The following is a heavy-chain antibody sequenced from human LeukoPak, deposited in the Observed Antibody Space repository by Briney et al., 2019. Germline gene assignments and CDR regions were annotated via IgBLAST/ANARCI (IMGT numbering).Heavy chain of an antibody. J-gene: IGHJ3*01. D-gene: IGHD3-3*01. V-gene: IGHV3-23*01. Sequence: PGGSLRLSCAASGFTFSSYAMSWVRQAPGKGLEWVSAISGSGGSTYYADSVKGRFTISRDNSKNTLYLQMNSLRAEDTAVYYCAKSKERFLEWLPTDAFDFWGQGTMVTVSS. CDR1: GFTFSSYA. CDR3: AKSKERFLEWLPTDAFDF. CDR2: ISGSGGST.